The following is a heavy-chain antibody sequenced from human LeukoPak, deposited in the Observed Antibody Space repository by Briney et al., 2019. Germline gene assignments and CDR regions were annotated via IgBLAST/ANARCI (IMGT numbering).Heavy chain of an antibody. CDR1: GFTFSSYA. D-gene: IGHD1/OR15-1a*01. CDR2: ISGSGGST. Sequence: GGSLRLSCAASGFTFSSYALSWVRQAPGKGPEWVSVISGSGGSTYYADSVKGRFTISRDNSKNTLYLQMNSLRAEDTAVYYCAKFPDRITTRAWFDPWGQGTLVTVSS. V-gene: IGHV3-23*01. J-gene: IGHJ5*02. CDR3: AKFPDRITTRAWFDP.